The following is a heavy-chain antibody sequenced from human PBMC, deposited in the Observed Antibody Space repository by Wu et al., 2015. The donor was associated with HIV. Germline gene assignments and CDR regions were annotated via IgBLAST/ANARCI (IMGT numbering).Heavy chain of an antibody. CDR1: GYTFTGYY. CDR3: ARGSSETAVTGQGAFDI. CDR2: INPSGGST. V-gene: IGHV1-46*01. Sequence: QVQLVQSGAEVKKPGASVKVSCKASGYTFTGYYMHWVRQAPGQGLEWMGIINPSGGSTNYAQKFQGRVTMTGDTSTSTVYMELSSLRSEDTAVYYCARGSSETAVTGQGAFDIWGQGTMVTVSS. J-gene: IGHJ3*02. D-gene: IGHD6-19*01.